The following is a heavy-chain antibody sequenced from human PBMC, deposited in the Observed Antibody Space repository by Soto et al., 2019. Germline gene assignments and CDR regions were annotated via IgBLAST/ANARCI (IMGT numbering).Heavy chain of an antibody. V-gene: IGHV3-30*18. CDR2: ISYDGSNK. D-gene: IGHD1-26*01. J-gene: IGHJ6*02. CDR3: AKEMGYSGSYFVPPSGRMDV. Sequence: QVQLVESGGGVVQPGRSLRLSCAASGFTFSSYGMHRVRQAPGKGLEWVAVISYDGSNKYYADSVKGRFTISRDNSKNTLYLQMNSLRAEDTAVYYCAKEMGYSGSYFVPPSGRMDVWGQGTTVTVSS. CDR1: GFTFSSYG.